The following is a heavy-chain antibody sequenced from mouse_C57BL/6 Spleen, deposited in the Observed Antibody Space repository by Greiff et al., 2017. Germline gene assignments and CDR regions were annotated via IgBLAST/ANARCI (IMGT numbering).Heavy chain of an antibody. D-gene: IGHD2-13*01. Sequence: VKVVESGPGLVAPSQSLSITCPVSGFSLTSYGVHWVRQPPGKGLEWLVVIWSDGSTTYNSALKSRLSISKDNSKSQVFLKMNSLQTDDTAMYYCARQSDYDYYAMDYWGQGTSVTVSS. CDR3: ARQSDYDYYAMDY. CDR2: IWSDGST. J-gene: IGHJ4*01. V-gene: IGHV2-6-1*01. CDR1: GFSLTSYG.